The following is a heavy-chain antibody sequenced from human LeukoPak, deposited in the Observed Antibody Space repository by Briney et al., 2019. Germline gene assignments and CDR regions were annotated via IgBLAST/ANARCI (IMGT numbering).Heavy chain of an antibody. CDR3: ARGDGYNSYYFDY. V-gene: IGHV3-48*03. CDR1: GFTFSSYE. D-gene: IGHD5-24*01. CDR2: VSSSGSPI. Sequence: GGSLRLSCAASGFTFSSYEMNWVRQAPGKGLEWVSYVSSSGSPIYYADSVKGRFTISRDNGKKSLYLQMNGLRAEDTAIYYCARGDGYNSYYFDYWGQGTLVTVSS. J-gene: IGHJ4*02.